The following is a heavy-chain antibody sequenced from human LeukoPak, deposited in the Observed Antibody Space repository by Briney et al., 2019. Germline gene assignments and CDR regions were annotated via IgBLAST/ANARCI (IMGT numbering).Heavy chain of an antibody. CDR3: ARQLETNSWFDY. D-gene: IGHD6-13*01. V-gene: IGHV1-2*06. Sequence: ASVKVSCKASGHTFSDYYLHWVRLAPGQGLEWMGRISPNSGGTDYAQKFQGKVTMTRDASISTVYMDLNRLRSDDTATYYCARQLETNSWFDYWGQGTLVIVSS. CDR1: GHTFSDYY. CDR2: ISPNSGGT. J-gene: IGHJ4*02.